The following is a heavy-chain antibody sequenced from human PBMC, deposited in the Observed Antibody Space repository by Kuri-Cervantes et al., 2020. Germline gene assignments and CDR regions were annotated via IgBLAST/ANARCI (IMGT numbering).Heavy chain of an antibody. CDR2: IYYSGST. D-gene: IGHD3-10*01. J-gene: IGHJ6*02. Sequence: SETLSLTCTVSGGSISSGGYYWSWIRQPPGKGLEWIGYIYYSGSTSYNPSLKSRITISVDTSKSQFSLRLSSVTAADTAVYYCAGTSMVRGVIRSHYYYYGMDVWGQGTTVTVSS. CDR1: GGSISSGGYY. CDR3: AGTSMVRGVIRSHYYYYGMDV. V-gene: IGHV4-31*03.